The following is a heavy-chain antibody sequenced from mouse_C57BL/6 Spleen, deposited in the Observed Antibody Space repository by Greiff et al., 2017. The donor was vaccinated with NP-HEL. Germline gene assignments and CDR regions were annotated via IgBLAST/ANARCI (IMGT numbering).Heavy chain of an antibody. Sequence: EVKLVESGPGLVKPSQSLSLTCSVTGYSITSGYYWNWIRQFPGNKLEWMGYISYDGSNNYNPSLKNRISITRDTSKNQFFLKLNSVTTEDTATYYCARIYYDYDGVSMDYWGQGTSVTVSS. CDR3: ARIYYDYDGVSMDY. D-gene: IGHD2-4*01. CDR2: ISYDGSN. CDR1: GYSITSGYY. J-gene: IGHJ4*01. V-gene: IGHV3-6*01.